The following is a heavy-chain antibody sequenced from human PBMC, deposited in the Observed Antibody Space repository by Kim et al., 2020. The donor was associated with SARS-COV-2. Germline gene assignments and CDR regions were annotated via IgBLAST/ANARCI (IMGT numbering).Heavy chain of an antibody. D-gene: IGHD3-9*01. J-gene: IGHJ5*02. CDR1: GGSFSGYY. CDR3: ATRRDGVGILTS. CDR2: INHSGST. V-gene: IGHV4-34*01. Sequence: SETLSLSCAVYGGSFSGYYWSWIRQPPGKGLEWIGEINHSGSTNYNPSLKSRVTISVDTSKNQFSLKLSSVTAADTAVYYCATRRDGVGILTSWGQGTLVTVSS.